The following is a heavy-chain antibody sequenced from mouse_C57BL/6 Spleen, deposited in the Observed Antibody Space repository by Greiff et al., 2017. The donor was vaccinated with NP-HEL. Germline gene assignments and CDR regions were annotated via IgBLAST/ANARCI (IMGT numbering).Heavy chain of an antibody. CDR3: ARGLGFFDY. CDR1: GYTFTSYW. D-gene: IGHD4-1*01. CDR2: IDPSDSYT. J-gene: IGHJ2*01. Sequence: HVQLQQPGAELVMPGASVKLSCKASGYTFTSYWMHWVKQRPGQGLEWIGEIDPSDSYTNYNQKFKGKSTLTVDKSSSTAYMQLSSLTSEDSAVYYCARGLGFFDYWGQGTTLTVSS. V-gene: IGHV1-69*01.